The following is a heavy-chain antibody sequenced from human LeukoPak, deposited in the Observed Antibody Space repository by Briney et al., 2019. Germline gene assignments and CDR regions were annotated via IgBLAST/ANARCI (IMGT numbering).Heavy chain of an antibody. Sequence: ARSLRLSCAASGFTFSSYAMHWVRQAPGKGLEWVAVISYDGSNKYYADSVKGRFTISRDNYRNTLHLQMNSLRAEDTAVYSCAKASLRYFDWFSDYWGQGTLVTVSS. J-gene: IGHJ4*02. CDR1: GFTFSSYA. CDR2: ISYDGSNK. CDR3: AKASLRYFDWFSDY. D-gene: IGHD3-9*01. V-gene: IGHV3-30*18.